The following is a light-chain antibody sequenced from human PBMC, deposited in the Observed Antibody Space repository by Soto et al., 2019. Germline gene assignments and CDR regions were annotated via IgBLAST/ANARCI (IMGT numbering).Light chain of an antibody. CDR2: GAS. Sequence: EIVLTQSPGTLSLSPGERATLSCRASQSVSNNYLAWYQQKPGQAPRLLIYGASNRATGIPDRFSGSGSGTYFSLTISRLEPEDFAVYYCQQYRSSGTFGQGTKVEIK. CDR3: QQYRSSGT. V-gene: IGKV3-20*01. J-gene: IGKJ1*01. CDR1: QSVSNNY.